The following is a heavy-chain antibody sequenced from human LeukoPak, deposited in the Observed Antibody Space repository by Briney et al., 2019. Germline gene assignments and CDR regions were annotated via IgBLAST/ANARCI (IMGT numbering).Heavy chain of an antibody. Sequence: GGSLRLSCAASGFTFSSYSMNWVRQAPGKGLEWVSSISSSSSYIYYADSVKGRFTISRDNAKNSLYLQMNSLRAEDTAVYYCARPQKGPRDAFDIWGQGTMVTVSS. V-gene: IGHV3-21*01. CDR3: ARPQKGPRDAFDI. J-gene: IGHJ3*02. CDR2: ISSSSSYI. CDR1: GFTFSSYS.